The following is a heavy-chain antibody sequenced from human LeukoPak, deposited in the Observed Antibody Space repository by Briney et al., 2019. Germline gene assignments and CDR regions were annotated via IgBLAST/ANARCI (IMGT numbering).Heavy chain of an antibody. CDR2: IWYDGSNK. Sequence: GGSLRLSCAASGFTFSSYGMHWVRQAPGKGLEWVAVIWYDGSNKYYADSVKGRFTISRDNSKNTLYLQMNSLRAADTAVYYCARTENGDFPGYFDYWGQGTLVTVSS. CDR1: GFTFSSYG. J-gene: IGHJ4*02. D-gene: IGHD4-17*01. V-gene: IGHV3-33*01. CDR3: ARTENGDFPGYFDY.